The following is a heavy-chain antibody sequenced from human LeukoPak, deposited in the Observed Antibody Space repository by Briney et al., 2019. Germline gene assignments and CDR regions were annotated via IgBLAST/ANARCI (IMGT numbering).Heavy chain of an antibody. CDR1: GFTFSSYA. CDR3: ARDDYVWGSYRYSSKFDY. V-gene: IGHV3-30-3*01. CDR2: ISYDGSNK. D-gene: IGHD3-16*02. J-gene: IGHJ4*02. Sequence: PGRSLRLSCAASGFTFSSYAMHWVRQAPGKGLEWVAVISYDGSNKYYADSVKGRFTISRDNAKNSLYLQMNSLRAEDTAVYYCARDDYVWGSYRYSSKFDYWGQGTLVTVSS.